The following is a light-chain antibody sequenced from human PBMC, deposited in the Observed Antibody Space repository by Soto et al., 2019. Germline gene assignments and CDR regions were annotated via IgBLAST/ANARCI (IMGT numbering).Light chain of an antibody. CDR2: SDY. CDR3: AVWYDNLRGSV. CDR1: SSNIGGNS. Sequence: QSVLTQSPSASGSPGQRSTLSCSGSSSNIGGNSVNWFQQLPKTAPKLLIYSDYHRPSGVPDRFSGSQSGTSGSLAISGLQSEDEADYYCAVWYDNLRGSVFGTGTQLTVL. V-gene: IGLV1-44*01. J-gene: IGLJ1*01.